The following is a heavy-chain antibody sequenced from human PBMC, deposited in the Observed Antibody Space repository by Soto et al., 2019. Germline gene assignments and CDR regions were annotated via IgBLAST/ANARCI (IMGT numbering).Heavy chain of an antibody. D-gene: IGHD2-21*02. J-gene: IGHJ4*02. V-gene: IGHV4-39*01. CDR1: GDSINNRSYY. CDR3: ARQRTSVVTQAYFDS. Sequence: APETLSLTCTVTGDSINNRSYYWGWIRQPPGKGLEWIGSIYYSGSTYNNPSLKSRVSMSVDTSKNQFSLKLRSVTAADTALYYCARQRTSVVTQAYFDSWGQGSLVTVSS. CDR2: IYYSGST.